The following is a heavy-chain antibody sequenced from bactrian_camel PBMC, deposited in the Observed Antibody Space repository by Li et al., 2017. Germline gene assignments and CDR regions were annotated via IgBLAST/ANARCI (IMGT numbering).Heavy chain of an antibody. Sequence: VQLVESGGGSVQPGGSLRLSCGASGFTFWRDTMTWVRQAPGKGFEWVSAINSGGSMTYYADSVKGRFTISKDNANNTLYLQLNSLKTEDTATYYCVKANEAKSTAPDAVRGQGTQVTVS. J-gene: IGHJ4*01. CDR1: GFTFWRDT. D-gene: IGHD3*01. V-gene: IGHV3S31*01. CDR2: INSGGSMT.